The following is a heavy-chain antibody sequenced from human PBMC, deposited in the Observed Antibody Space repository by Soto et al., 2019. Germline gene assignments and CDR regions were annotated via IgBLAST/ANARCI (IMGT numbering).Heavy chain of an antibody. Sequence: QVQLVQSGAEVRKPGSSVKVSCKASGGTFSSYAISWVRQAPGQGLEWMGGIIPIFGTANYAQKFQGRVTITAEDSKSTVYMVLISLRSEDTVVYYWARVALWYQLLREAFDILGQGTMFTVSS. V-gene: IGHV1-69*01. CDR3: ARVALWYQLLREAFDI. D-gene: IGHD2-2*01. J-gene: IGHJ3*02. CDR1: GGTFSSYA. CDR2: IIPIFGTA.